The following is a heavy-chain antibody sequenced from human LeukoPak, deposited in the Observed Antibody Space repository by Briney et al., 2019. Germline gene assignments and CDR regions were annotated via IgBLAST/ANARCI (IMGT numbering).Heavy chain of an antibody. V-gene: IGHV1-2*02. D-gene: IGHD4-17*01. CDR2: INPNSGGT. J-gene: IGHJ4*02. CDR3: ARGGSTTTVTSYYFDY. Sequence: ASVKVSCKASGYTFTSYYMHWVRQAPGQGLEWMGWINPNSGGTNYAQKFQGRVTMTRDTSISTAYMELSSLRSDDTAVYYCARGGSTTTVTSYYFDYWGQGTLVTVSS. CDR1: GYTFTSYY.